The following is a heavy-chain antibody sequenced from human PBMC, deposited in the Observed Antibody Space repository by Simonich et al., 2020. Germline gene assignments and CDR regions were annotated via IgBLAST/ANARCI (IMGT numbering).Heavy chain of an antibody. CDR2: INPNSGGT. Sequence: QVQLVQSGAEVKKPGASVKVSCKASGYTLPGYNMHWVRQAPGQGLEWMEWINPNSGGTTYAQKCQGRVTMTRDTSISTAYMELSRLRSDDTAVYYRARDRAARYYYYYYMDVWGKGTTVTVSS. CDR3: ARDRAARYYYYYYMDV. CDR1: GYTLPGYN. J-gene: IGHJ6*03. D-gene: IGHD6-6*01. V-gene: IGHV1-2*02.